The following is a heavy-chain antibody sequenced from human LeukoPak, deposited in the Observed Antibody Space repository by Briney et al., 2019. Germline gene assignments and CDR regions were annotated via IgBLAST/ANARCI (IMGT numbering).Heavy chain of an antibody. J-gene: IGHJ4*02. V-gene: IGHV1-46*01. CDR2: INPSGGST. Sequence: EASVKVSCKASGCTFTSYYMHWVRQAPGQGLEWMGIINPSGGSTSYAQKFQGRVTVTRDTSTSTVHMELSGLRSEDTAVYYCARDQEGFDYWGQGTLVTVSS. CDR1: GCTFTSYY. CDR3: ARDQEGFDY.